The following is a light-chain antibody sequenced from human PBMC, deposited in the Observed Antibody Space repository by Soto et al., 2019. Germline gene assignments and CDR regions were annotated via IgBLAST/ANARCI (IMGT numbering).Light chain of an antibody. Sequence: EILLPQSPGTLSLSPGERATLSCRASQSVSSYLAWYQQKPGQAPRLLIYDASNRATGIPARFSGSGSGTDFTLTISSLEPEDFAVYYCQQRSNWLTFGQGTRLEIK. CDR1: QSVSSY. CDR2: DAS. J-gene: IGKJ5*01. V-gene: IGKV3-11*01. CDR3: QQRSNWLT.